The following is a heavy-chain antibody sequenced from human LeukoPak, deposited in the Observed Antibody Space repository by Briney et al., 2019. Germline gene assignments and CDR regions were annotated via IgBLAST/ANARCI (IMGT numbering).Heavy chain of an antibody. CDR2: INPNSGGT. Sequence: ASVKVSCKAPGYTFTGYYMHWVRQAPGQGLEWMGWINPNSGGTNYAQKFQGRVTMTRDTSISTAYMELSRLRSDDTAVYYCARGRKYYYDSSGYYYYFDYWGQGTLVTVSS. J-gene: IGHJ4*02. CDR3: ARGRKYYYDSSGYYYYFDY. D-gene: IGHD3-22*01. CDR1: GYTFTGYY. V-gene: IGHV1-2*02.